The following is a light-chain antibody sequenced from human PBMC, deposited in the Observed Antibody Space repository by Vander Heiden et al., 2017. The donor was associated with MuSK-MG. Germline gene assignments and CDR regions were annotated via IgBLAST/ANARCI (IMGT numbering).Light chain of an antibody. CDR3: TSYAGSNRVL. CDR2: EVS. Sequence: QSALTQPASASGSLGHSVTIPCTGTRRDNGGYDFVSWYQLLPVKAPKLISYEVSKRPSGVPDRVSGSKSGSTASLTVSRLQDEDEGDYYCTSYAGSNRVLFGGGTKLSVL. V-gene: IGLV2-8*01. J-gene: IGLJ2*01. CDR1: RRDNGGYDF.